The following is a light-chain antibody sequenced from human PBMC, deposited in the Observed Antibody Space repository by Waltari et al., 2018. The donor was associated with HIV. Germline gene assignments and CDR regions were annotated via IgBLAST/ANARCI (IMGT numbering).Light chain of an antibody. CDR3: HSYDTSLGGFYV. V-gene: IGLV1-40*01. J-gene: IGLJ1*01. CDR1: SSNIGAYYH. Sequence: QSVLTQPPSVSGAPGQRVTISCSGSSSNIGAYYHVNCYQQLPGAAPKLLIYADYNRPSGVPDRFSGSQSGTSASLAITGLQPEDEADYYCHSYDTSLGGFYVFGTGTKVTV. CDR2: ADY.